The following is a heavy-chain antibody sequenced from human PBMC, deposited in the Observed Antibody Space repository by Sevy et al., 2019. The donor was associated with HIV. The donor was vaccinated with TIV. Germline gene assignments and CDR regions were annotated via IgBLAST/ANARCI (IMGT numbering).Heavy chain of an antibody. Sequence: SETLSLTCTVSGGSISSGSHYWGWIRQPPGKGLEWIGSIYFSGGTYYNPSLKSRVTISVDTSKNQFSLNQSSVTAADTAVYYCARHGGVSFYYDSSGPTPRGGYFDSWGQGTLVTVSS. CDR3: ARHGGVSFYYDSSGPTPRGGYFDS. CDR1: GGSISSGSHY. D-gene: IGHD3-22*01. CDR2: IYFSGGT. J-gene: IGHJ4*02. V-gene: IGHV4-39*01.